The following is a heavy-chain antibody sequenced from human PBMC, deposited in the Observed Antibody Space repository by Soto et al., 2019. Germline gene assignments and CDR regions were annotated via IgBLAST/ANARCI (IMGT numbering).Heavy chain of an antibody. Sequence: SETLSLTCTVSGGSISSYYWSWIRQPPGKGLEWIGYIYYSGSTNYNPSLKSRVTISVDTSKNQFSLKLSSVTAADTAVYYCARVMGSGDYYYYGMDVWGQGTTVTVSS. CDR1: GGSISSYY. CDR2: IYYSGST. D-gene: IGHD1-26*01. V-gene: IGHV4-59*01. CDR3: ARVMGSGDYYYYGMDV. J-gene: IGHJ6*02.